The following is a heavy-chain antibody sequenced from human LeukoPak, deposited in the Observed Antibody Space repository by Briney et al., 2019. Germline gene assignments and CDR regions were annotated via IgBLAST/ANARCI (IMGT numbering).Heavy chain of an antibody. CDR2: INSDGSST. CDR1: EFTFSSYW. V-gene: IGHV3-74*01. CDR3: ARDRPSYAFDI. J-gene: IGHJ3*02. Sequence: GGSLRLSCAASEFTFSSYWMHWVRQAPGKGLVWVSRINSDGSSTSNADSVKGRFTITRDNAKNTLYLQMNSLRAEDTAVYYCARDRPSYAFDIWGQGTMVTVSS.